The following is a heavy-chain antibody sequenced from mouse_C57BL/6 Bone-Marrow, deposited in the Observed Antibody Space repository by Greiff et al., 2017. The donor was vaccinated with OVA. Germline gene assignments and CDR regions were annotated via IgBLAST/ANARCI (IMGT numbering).Heavy chain of an antibody. CDR3: ARPYYGVYYAMDY. Sequence: QVQLQQPGAELVKPGASVKLSCKASGYTFTSYWMQWVKQRPGQGLEWIGEIDPSDSYTNYNQKFKGKATLTVDTSSSTAYMQLSSLTSEDSAVYYCARPYYGVYYAMDYWGQGTSVTVSS. J-gene: IGHJ4*01. V-gene: IGHV1-50*01. CDR1: GYTFTSYW. D-gene: IGHD2-10*01. CDR2: IDPSDSYT.